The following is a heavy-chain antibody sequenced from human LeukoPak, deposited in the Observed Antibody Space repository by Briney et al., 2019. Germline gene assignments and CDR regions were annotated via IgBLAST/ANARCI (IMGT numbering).Heavy chain of an antibody. CDR3: ARGGYGSGYYYFDY. CDR2: INHSGST. V-gene: IGHV4-34*01. D-gene: IGHD3-22*01. J-gene: IGHJ4*02. Sequence: PSETLSLTCAVYGGSFNYYWSWIRQPPGKGLEWIGEINHSGSTNYNPSLKSRVTISVDTSKNQFSLKLTSVTAADTAVYYCARGGYGSGYYYFDYWGQGTLVAVSS. CDR1: GGSFNYY.